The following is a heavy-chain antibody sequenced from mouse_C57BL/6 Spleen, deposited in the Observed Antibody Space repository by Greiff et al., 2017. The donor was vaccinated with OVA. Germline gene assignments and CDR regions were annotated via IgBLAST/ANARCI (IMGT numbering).Heavy chain of an antibody. CDR1: GYTFTSYW. J-gene: IGHJ2*01. V-gene: IGHV1-69*01. CDR2: IDPSDSYT. D-gene: IGHD2-14*01. Sequence: QVQLKQSGAELVMPGASVKLSCKASGYTFTSYWMHWVKQRPGQGLEWIGEIDPSDSYTNYNQKFKGKSTLTVDKSSSTAYMQLSSLTSEDSAVYYCARAGTPAYFDYWGQGTTLTVSS. CDR3: ARAGTPAYFDY.